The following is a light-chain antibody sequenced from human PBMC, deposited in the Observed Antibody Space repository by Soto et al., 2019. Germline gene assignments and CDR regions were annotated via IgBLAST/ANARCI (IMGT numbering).Light chain of an antibody. CDR3: SSYTSSSTVV. CDR1: SSDVGGYNY. J-gene: IGLJ2*01. Sequence: QSVLTQPASVSGSPGQSITISCTGTSSDVGGYNYVSWYQQHPGKAPKLMIYDVSNRPSGVSNRFSGSKSGNTASLTISGLQAEDEADYYDSSYTSSSTVVFGGGTKLTAL. CDR2: DVS. V-gene: IGLV2-14*01.